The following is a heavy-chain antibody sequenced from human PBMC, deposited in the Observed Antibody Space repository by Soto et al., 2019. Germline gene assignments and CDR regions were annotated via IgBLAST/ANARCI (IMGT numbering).Heavy chain of an antibody. D-gene: IGHD4-4*01. CDR3: AKDRGNSNPSEFDC. CDR2: ISSSSSFI. CDR1: GFSFSTYS. Sequence: EVQLVESGGDLVKPGGSLRLSCAASGFSFSTYSMNWVRQAPGKGLEWVSSISSSSSFIYHADSVKGRFTISRDNAKNSVFLQMNSLRAEDTAVYYCAKDRGNSNPSEFDCCGQGTLVTVSS. V-gene: IGHV3-21*01. J-gene: IGHJ4*02.